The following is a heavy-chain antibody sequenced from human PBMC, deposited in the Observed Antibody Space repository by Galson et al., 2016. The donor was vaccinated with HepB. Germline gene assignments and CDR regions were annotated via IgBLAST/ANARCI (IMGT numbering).Heavy chain of an antibody. V-gene: IGHV3-74*01. J-gene: IGHJ6*02. CDR3: VREDYGDDRVYYYYYGMDV. D-gene: IGHD4-17*01. CDR1: GFPFSGYP. CDR2: INSDGTSA. Sequence: SLRLSCAASGFPFSGYPIHWVRQAPGKGLVWVSRINSDGTSASYADSMKGRFTISRDNAKNTLYLQMNSLRAEDTAVYYCVREDYGDDRVYYYYYGMDVWGQGTTVTVSS.